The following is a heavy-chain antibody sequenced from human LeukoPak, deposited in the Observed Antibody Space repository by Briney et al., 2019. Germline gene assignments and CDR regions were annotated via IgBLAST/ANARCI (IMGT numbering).Heavy chain of an antibody. CDR2: ISYDGSNK. D-gene: IGHD3-9*01. CDR3: ARDNDWAFHY. Sequence: GRSLRLSCAASGFTFSSYGMHWVRQAPGKGLEWVAVISYDGSNKYYADSVKGRFTISRDNSKNTLYLQMNSLRDEDTAVYYCARDNDWAFHYWGQGTPVTVSS. CDR1: GFTFSSYG. J-gene: IGHJ4*02. V-gene: IGHV3-30*03.